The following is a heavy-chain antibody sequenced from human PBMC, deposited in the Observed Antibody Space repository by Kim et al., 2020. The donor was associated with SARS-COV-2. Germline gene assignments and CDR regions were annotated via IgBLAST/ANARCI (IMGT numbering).Heavy chain of an antibody. V-gene: IGHV3-64D*06. CDR3: VKKMGATSLAYYGMDV. CDR2: ISSNGGKT. CDR1: GFTFSSYT. Sequence: GGSLRLSCSASGFTFSSYTIHWVRQAPGKGLEYVSAISSNGGKTYYADSVKGRFTISRDNSKNTLYLQMSSLREEDTAVYYCVKKMGATSLAYYGMDVWGQGTTVTVSS. J-gene: IGHJ6*02. D-gene: IGHD1-26*01.